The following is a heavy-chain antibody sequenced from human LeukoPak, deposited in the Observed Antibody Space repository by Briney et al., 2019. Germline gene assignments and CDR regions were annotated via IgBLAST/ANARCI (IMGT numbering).Heavy chain of an antibody. Sequence: PSETLSLTCTVSGVSISSSSYYWGWIRQPPGKGLEWIGIIYYSGSTYYNPSLKSRVTISVDTSKNQFSLKLSSVTAADTAVYYCARVLGYYDSGGRGWFDPWGQGTLVTVSS. V-gene: IGHV4-39*07. D-gene: IGHD3-22*01. J-gene: IGHJ5*02. CDR3: ARVLGYYDSGGRGWFDP. CDR1: GVSISSSSYY. CDR2: IYYSGST.